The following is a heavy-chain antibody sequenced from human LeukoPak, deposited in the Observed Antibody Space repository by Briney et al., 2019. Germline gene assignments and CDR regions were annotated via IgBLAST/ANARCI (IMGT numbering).Heavy chain of an antibody. V-gene: IGHV4-39*01. CDR2: IYYSGST. J-gene: IGHJ5*02. Sequence: SETLSLTCTVSGGSISSSSYYWGWIRQPPGKGLEWIGSIYYSGSTYYNPSLKSRVTISVDTSKNQFSLKPSSVTAADTAVYYCARQLSPTWIPSGATDNWFDPWGQGTLVTVSS. CDR1: GGSISSSSYY. CDR3: ARQLSPTWIPSGATDNWFDP. D-gene: IGHD5-18*01.